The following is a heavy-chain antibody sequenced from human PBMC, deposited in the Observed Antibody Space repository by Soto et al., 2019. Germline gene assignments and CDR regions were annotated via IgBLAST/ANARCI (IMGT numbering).Heavy chain of an antibody. J-gene: IGHJ6*02. CDR2: ISDDGNNK. CDR1: GFTFSSYG. V-gene: IGHV3-30*18. D-gene: IGHD3-3*01. CDR3: AKRRNVLRFLEWSSGMEV. Sequence: GGSLRLSCAASGFTFSSYGIHWVRQAPGKGLEWVAFISDDGNNKYYADSVKGRFTISRDNFRNTLYLQMNSLRGVDTAVYYCAKRRNVLRFLEWSSGMEVWGQGTTVTVSS.